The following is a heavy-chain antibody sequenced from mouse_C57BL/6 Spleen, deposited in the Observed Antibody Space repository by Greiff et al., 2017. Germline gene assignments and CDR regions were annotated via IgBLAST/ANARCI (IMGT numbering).Heavy chain of an antibody. J-gene: IGHJ3*01. Sequence: QVQLQQPGAELVKPGASVQLSCKASGYTFTSYWMHWVKQRPGQGLEWIGMIHPNSGSTNYNEKFKSKATLTVDKSSSTAYMQLSSLTSEDSAVYYCARLRDSSLAYWGQGTLVTVSA. CDR2: IHPNSGST. CDR3: ARLRDSSLAY. CDR1: GYTFTSYW. V-gene: IGHV1-64*01.